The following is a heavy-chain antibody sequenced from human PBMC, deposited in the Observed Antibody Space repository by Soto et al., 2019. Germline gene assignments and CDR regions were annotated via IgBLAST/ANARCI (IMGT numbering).Heavy chain of an antibody. V-gene: IGHV4-59*01. D-gene: IGHD3-22*01. Sequence: KTSETLSLTCTVSGGSISSYYWSWIRQPPGKGLEWIGYIYYSGSTNYNPSLKSRVTISVDTSKNQFSLKLSSVTAADTAVYYCARENYDSSGYSDYYYGMDVWGQGTTVTVSS. CDR3: ARENYDSSGYSDYYYGMDV. J-gene: IGHJ6*02. CDR2: IYYSGST. CDR1: GGSISSYY.